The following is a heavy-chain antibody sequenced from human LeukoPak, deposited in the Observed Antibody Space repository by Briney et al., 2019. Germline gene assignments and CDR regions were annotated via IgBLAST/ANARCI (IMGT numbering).Heavy chain of an antibody. Sequence: ASVKVSCKASGYTFTGYYMHWVRQAPGQGLEWMGWINPNSGGTNYAQKFQGRVTMTRDTSTSTVYMEQSSLRSEDTAVYYCAREMATMPRGYYFDYWGQGTLVTVSS. D-gene: IGHD5-24*01. CDR2: INPNSGGT. CDR3: AREMATMPRGYYFDY. J-gene: IGHJ4*02. V-gene: IGHV1-2*02. CDR1: GYTFTGYY.